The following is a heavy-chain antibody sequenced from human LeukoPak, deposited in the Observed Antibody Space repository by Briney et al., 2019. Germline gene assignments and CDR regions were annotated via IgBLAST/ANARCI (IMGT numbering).Heavy chain of an antibody. CDR3: ARDQVVPAAIGYYYYGMDV. CDR1: GGSVSSGSYY. V-gene: IGHV4-31*03. D-gene: IGHD2-2*02. CDR2: IYYSGST. Sequence: PSETLSLTCTVSGGSVSSGSYYWSWIRQPPGKGLEWIGYIYYSGSTYYNPSLKSRVTISVDTSKNQFSLKLSSVTAADTAVYYCARDQVVPAAIGYYYYGMDVWGQGTTVTVSS. J-gene: IGHJ6*02.